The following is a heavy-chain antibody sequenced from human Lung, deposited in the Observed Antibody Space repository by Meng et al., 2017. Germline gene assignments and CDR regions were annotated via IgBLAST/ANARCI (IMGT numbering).Heavy chain of an antibody. CDR1: GGSISSSNSY. CDR2: IYNSGST. J-gene: IGHJ2*01. V-gene: IGHV4-30-4*01. Sequence: QVPLQESRPGLVTPSQTLSLPCTVSGGSISSSNSYWSWIRQPPGKGLEWSGHIYNSGSTYYNPSLKSRITISVDTSKNQFSLKLSSVTAADTAVYYCARGQKGYFDLWGRGTLVTVSS. CDR3: ARGQKGYFDL.